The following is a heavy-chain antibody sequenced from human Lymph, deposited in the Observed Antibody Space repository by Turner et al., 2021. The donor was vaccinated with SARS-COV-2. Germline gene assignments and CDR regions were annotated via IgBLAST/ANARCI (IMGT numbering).Heavy chain of an antibody. D-gene: IGHD5-18*01. CDR2: IIPILGIA. CDR3: ARGPQYSYADY. V-gene: IGHV1-69*10. CDR1: GGTCSSYG. Sequence: QVQLVQSGAEVQKPASSVKVTCKASGGTCSSYGLSWGRQAPGQGLEGMGGIIPILGIANYAQKFQGRVTITADKSTSTTYMELSSLSSEDTAVYYCARGPQYSYADYWGQGTLVTVSS. J-gene: IGHJ4*02.